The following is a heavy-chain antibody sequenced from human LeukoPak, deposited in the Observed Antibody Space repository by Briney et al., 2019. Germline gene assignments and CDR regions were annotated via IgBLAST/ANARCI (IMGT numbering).Heavy chain of an antibody. CDR1: GFTFGDYA. J-gene: IGHJ4*02. CDR2: ISYDGSNK. CDR3: AKAPTDDGRESYFDY. D-gene: IGHD1-1*01. Sequence: GRSLRLSCTASGFTFGDYAMSWVRQAPGKGLEWVAVISYDGSNKYYADSVKGRFTISRDNSKNTLYLQMNSLRAEDTAVYYCAKAPTDDGRESYFDYWGQGTLVTVSS. V-gene: IGHV3-30*04.